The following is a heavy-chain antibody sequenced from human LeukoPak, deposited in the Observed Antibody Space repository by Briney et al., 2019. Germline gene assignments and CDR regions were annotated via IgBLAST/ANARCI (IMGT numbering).Heavy chain of an antibody. CDR2: ISGSGGST. J-gene: IGHJ5*02. CDR3: AKVGPYYDFWSGYSTNWFDP. CDR1: GFTFSSYG. Sequence: GGSLRLSCAASGFTFSSYGMSWVRQAPGKGLEWVSAISGSGGSTYYADSVKGRFTISRDNSKNTLYLQMNSLRAEDTAVYYCAKVGPYYDFWSGYSTNWFDPWGQGTLVTVSS. D-gene: IGHD3-3*01. V-gene: IGHV3-23*01.